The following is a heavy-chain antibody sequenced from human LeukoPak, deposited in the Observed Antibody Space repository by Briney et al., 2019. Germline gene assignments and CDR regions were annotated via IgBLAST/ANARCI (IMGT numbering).Heavy chain of an antibody. D-gene: IGHD3-10*01. V-gene: IGHV3-23*01. CDR2: SGAGGTFT. J-gene: IGHJ4*02. CDR1: GFTFSSYA. Sequence: GGSLRLSCTASGFTFSSYAMSWVRQAPGKGLEWDSGSGAGGTFTYYADSVKGRFTIFRDNSRNTLHLQMNSLRAEDTAVYYCAKKWFEIDYWGQGALVTVSS. CDR3: AKKWFEIDY.